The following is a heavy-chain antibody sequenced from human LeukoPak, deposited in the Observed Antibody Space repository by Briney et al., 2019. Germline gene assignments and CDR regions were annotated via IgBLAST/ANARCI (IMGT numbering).Heavy chain of an antibody. V-gene: IGHV4-39*01. Sequence: PSETLSLTCSVSGESIKSTSNYWAWVRPPPGKGLEWIGHIYYSTNTYYNSSLKSRATISDDTSKNQVSLSLRSVTAADTALYFCVRRVAGTFYFDKWGEGSLVSVSS. CDR1: GESIKSTSNY. D-gene: IGHD6-19*01. CDR3: VRRVAGTFYFDK. CDR2: IYYSTNT. J-gene: IGHJ4*02.